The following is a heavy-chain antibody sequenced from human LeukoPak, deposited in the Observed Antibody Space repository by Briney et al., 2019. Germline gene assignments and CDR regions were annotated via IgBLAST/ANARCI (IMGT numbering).Heavy chain of an antibody. CDR3: AVLPRDYNTIDY. Sequence: ASVKVSCKASGYTFTDFYMNWVRQAPGQGLEWMGIINPSGGSTSYAQKFQGRVTMTRDTSTSTVYMELSSLRSEDTAVYYYAVLPRDYNTIDYWGQGTLVTVSS. D-gene: IGHD4-11*01. CDR2: INPSGGST. J-gene: IGHJ4*02. V-gene: IGHV1-46*01. CDR1: GYTFTDFY.